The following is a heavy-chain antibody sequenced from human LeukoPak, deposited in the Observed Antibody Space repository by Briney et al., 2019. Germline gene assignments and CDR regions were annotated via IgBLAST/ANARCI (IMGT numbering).Heavy chain of an antibody. J-gene: IGHJ6*03. V-gene: IGHV1-18*01. CDR2: ISAYNGNT. CDR3: ARDRVVPAAIYYYYMDV. Sequence: ASVKVSCKASGYTFTSYGISWVRQAPGQGLEWMGWISAYNGNTNYAQKLQGRVTMTTDTSTSTAYMELRSLRSDDTAVYYCARDRVVPAAIYYYYMDVWGKGNTVTVSS. CDR1: GYTFTSYG. D-gene: IGHD2-2*01.